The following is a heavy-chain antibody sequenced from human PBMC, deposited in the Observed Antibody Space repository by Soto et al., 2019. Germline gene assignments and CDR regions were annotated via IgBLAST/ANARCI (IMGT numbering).Heavy chain of an antibody. D-gene: IGHD3-16*01. J-gene: IGHJ4*02. CDR3: ARWGTTGGLDV. CDR1: GFTFRSYV. Sequence: QVQLVESGGGVVQPGTSLRLSCVGSGFTFRSYVIHWVRQAPGKGLEWVALTSYDGSNKYYDDSVKGRFTISRDNSRNTVDLQMDSLSLEDTALYYCARWGTTGGLDVWGQGTLVSVPQ. CDR2: TSYDGSNK. V-gene: IGHV3-30*19.